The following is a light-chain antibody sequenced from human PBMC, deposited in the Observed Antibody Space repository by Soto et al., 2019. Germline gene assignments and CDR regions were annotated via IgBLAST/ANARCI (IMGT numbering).Light chain of an antibody. CDR3: QQYGSSPET. CDR2: GAS. Sequence: DIVMTQSPATLSMSPGERTNLSCRASQSVSSSYLAWYQQKPGQAPRLLIYGASSRATGIPDRFSGSGSGTDFTLTISRLEPEDFAVDYCQQYGSSPETFGQGTKVDIK. V-gene: IGKV3-20*01. J-gene: IGKJ1*01. CDR1: QSVSSSY.